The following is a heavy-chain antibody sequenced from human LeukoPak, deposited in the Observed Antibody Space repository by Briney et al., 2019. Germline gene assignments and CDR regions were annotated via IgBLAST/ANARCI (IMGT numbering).Heavy chain of an antibody. CDR2: INPNSGGT. J-gene: IGHJ6*03. Sequence: ASVKVSCKASGGTFSSYAISWVRQAPGQGLEWMGWINPNSGGTNYAQKFQGRVTMTRDTSISTADMELSRLRSDDTAVYYCARVGITMVRGVIYMDVWGKGTTVTISS. D-gene: IGHD3-10*01. V-gene: IGHV1-2*02. CDR3: ARVGITMVRGVIYMDV. CDR1: GGTFSSYA.